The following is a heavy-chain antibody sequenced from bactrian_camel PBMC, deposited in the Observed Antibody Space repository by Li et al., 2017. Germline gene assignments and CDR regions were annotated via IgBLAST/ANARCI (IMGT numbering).Heavy chain of an antibody. D-gene: IGHD1*01. CDR2: VSRDGRT. CDR1: GFTFSIYW. Sequence: HVQLVESGGGVVQPGGSLRLSCAASGFTFSIYWMYWVRQAPGKGLEWVSCVSRDGRTRYADSVKGRFTISGDNVKNTVYLQSNSLRTEDTAMYFCQNLGEIDWGQGTQVTVS. V-gene: IGHV3S6*01. CDR3: QNLGEID. J-gene: IGHJ4*01.